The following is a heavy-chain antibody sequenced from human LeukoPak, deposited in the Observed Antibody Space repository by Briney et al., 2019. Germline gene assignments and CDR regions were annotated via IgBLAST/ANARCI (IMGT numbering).Heavy chain of an antibody. CDR1: GFTFSSYS. Sequence: GGSLRLSCTASGFTFSSYSMNWVRQAPGKGLEWVSSISSSSVYINYADSVKGRFTISRDNAENSLYLQMNSLRAEDTAVYYCARVDYDVSTGYQNYFQYWGQGTLVTVSS. CDR3: ARVDYDVSTGYQNYFQY. D-gene: IGHD3-9*01. J-gene: IGHJ4*02. V-gene: IGHV3-21*01. CDR2: ISSSSVYI.